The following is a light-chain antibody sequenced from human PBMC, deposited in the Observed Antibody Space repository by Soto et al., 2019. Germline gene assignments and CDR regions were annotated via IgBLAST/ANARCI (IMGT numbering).Light chain of an antibody. CDR1: SSDVGGYNY. V-gene: IGLV2-14*01. J-gene: IGLJ1*01. CDR3: SSYTSSSTPYV. CDR2: DVS. Sequence: QSVLTHPASVSGSPGQSITISGTGTSSDVGGYNYVSWYQQHPGKAPKLMIYDVSNRPSGVSNRLSGSKSGNTASLTISGLQAEDEADYYCSSYTSSSTPYVFGTGTKLTVL.